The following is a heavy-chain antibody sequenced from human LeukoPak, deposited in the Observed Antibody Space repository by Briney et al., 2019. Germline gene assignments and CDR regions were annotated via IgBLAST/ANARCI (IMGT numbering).Heavy chain of an antibody. J-gene: IGHJ4*02. V-gene: IGHV3-21*01. CDR2: ISGSSRHK. CDR1: GSTFSSYT. D-gene: IGHD6-13*01. CDR3: ARTANFAAGYYIDY. Sequence: GGSLRLSCAASGSTFSSYTMNWVRQAPGKGLEWVSSISGSSRHKYYADSVKGRFTISRDNAKNSLYLQMNSLRAEDTAVYYCARTANFAAGYYIDYWGQGTLVTVSS.